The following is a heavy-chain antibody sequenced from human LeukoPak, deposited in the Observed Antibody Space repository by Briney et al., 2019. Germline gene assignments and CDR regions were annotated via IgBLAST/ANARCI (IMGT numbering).Heavy chain of an antibody. Sequence: RRSLSPSSAASRFTSSIFLMSWGRPAPEEGLEWVANIKLDESEKYYVDSLKRRFTISRDNAKNSLYLQMSNRRAEDTAVYYCARDKIEGPTNLDYWGQGILVTVSS. D-gene: IGHD1-1*01. CDR3: ARDKIEGPTNLDY. CDR2: IKLDESEK. CDR1: RFTSSIFL. V-gene: IGHV3-7*01. J-gene: IGHJ4*02.